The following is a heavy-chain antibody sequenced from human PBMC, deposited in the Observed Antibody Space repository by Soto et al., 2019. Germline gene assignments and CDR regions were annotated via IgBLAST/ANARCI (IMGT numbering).Heavy chain of an antibody. CDR3: TRPYYGSGKHYYLLDV. CDR2: IRSKANSYAT. V-gene: IGHV3-73*01. CDR1: GFTFSGSA. Sequence: PGGSLRLSCAASGFTFSGSAMHWVRQASGKGLEWVGRIRSKANSYATAYAASVKGRFTISRDDSKNTAYLQMNSLKTEDTAVYYCTRPYYGSGKHYYLLDVWGQGTTVTVSS. D-gene: IGHD3-10*01. J-gene: IGHJ6*02.